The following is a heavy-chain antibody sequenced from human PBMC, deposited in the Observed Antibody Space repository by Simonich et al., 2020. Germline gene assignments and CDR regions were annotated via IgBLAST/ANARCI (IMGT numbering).Heavy chain of an antibody. CDR3: ARNRLDY. Sequence: EVQLVESGGVLVQPGGSLRLSCAASGFTLSSYWMHWVRQAPGRGLVWVSRSNSDWSSTSYADSVNGRFTISRDNAKNTLYLQMNSLRAEDTAVYYCARNRLDYWGQGTLVTVSS. CDR1: GFTLSSYW. CDR2: SNSDWSST. J-gene: IGHJ4*02. V-gene: IGHV3-74*01.